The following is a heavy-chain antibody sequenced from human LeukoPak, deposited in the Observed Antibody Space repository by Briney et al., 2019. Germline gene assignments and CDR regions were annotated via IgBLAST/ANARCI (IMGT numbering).Heavy chain of an antibody. D-gene: IGHD3-22*01. Sequence: GGSLRLSCAASGFTFSDYYMSWIRQAPGKGLEWVSYISSSGSTIYYADSVKGRFTISRDNAKNSLYLQMNSLRAEDTAVYYCARDTEYYYDSSGYRTFDYWGQGTLVTVSS. J-gene: IGHJ4*02. CDR3: ARDTEYYYDSSGYRTFDY. CDR2: ISSSGSTI. V-gene: IGHV3-11*04. CDR1: GFTFSDYY.